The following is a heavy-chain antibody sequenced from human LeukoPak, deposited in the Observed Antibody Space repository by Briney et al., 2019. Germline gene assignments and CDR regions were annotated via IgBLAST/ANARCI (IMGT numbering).Heavy chain of an antibody. J-gene: IGHJ4*02. CDR3: ARRPAQYGATPDYYFDY. V-gene: IGHV4-39*01. CDR2: IFYSGST. CDR1: GGSISSSSYY. D-gene: IGHD2-15*01. Sequence: SETLSLTCTVSGGSISSSSYYWGWIRQPPGKGLEWIGTIFYSGSTYYNPSLKSRVTISIDTSKNQFSLKLSSVTAADTAVYFCARRPAQYGATPDYYFDYWGQGILVTVSS.